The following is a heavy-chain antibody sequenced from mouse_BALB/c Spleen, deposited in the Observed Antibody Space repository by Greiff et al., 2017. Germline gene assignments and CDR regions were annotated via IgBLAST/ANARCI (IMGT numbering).Heavy chain of an antibody. CDR1: GFAFSSYD. D-gene: IGHD2-4*01. V-gene: IGHV5-12-1*01. CDR3: ARLDYDYTYFDY. CDR2: ISSGGGST. Sequence: EVQLVESGGGLVKPGGSLKLSCAASGFAFSSYDMSWVRQTPEKRLEWVAYISSGGGSTYYPDTVKGRFTISRDNAKNTLYLQMTSLRSEDTAMYYCARLDYDYTYFDYWGQGTTLTVSS. J-gene: IGHJ2*01.